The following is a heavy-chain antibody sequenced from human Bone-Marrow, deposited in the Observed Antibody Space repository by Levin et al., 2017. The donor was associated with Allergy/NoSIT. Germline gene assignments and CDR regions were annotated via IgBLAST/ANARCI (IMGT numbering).Heavy chain of an antibody. V-gene: IGHV5-51*01. J-gene: IGHJ6*02. D-gene: IGHD6-6*01. CDR2: IYPGDSDT. CDR1: GYTFTSYW. CDR3: ARQDRLSSSSPPYGMDV. Sequence: GESLKISCKASGYTFTSYWIGWVRQMPGKGLEWMGIIYPGDSDTKYNPSFQGQVTMSLDKSITTAYLQWSSLKASDTAMYYCARQDRLSSSSPPYGMDVWGQGTTVTVSS.